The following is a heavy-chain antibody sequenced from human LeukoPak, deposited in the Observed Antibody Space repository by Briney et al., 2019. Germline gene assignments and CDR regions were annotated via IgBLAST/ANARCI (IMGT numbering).Heavy chain of an antibody. V-gene: IGHV4-59*01. CDR3: ARGRYSGYDWVDY. CDR2: IYYSGST. CDR1: GGSISSYY. Sequence: SETLSLTCTVSGGSISSYYWSWIRQPPGKGLEWIGYIYYSGSTNYNPSLKRRVTISVDTSKNQFSLKLSSVTAADTAVYYCARGRYSGYDWVDYWGQGTLVTVSS. J-gene: IGHJ4*02. D-gene: IGHD5-12*01.